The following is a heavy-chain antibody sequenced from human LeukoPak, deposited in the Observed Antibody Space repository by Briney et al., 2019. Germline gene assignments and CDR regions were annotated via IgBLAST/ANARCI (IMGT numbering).Heavy chain of an antibody. CDR3: ARRAPGYGSGWLDS. J-gene: IGHJ5*01. D-gene: IGHD6-19*01. V-gene: IGHV3-66*02. Sequence: PGGSLRLSCTASGFTLSSYEMSWIRQAPGKGLEWVSSIDYSGGDTHYADSVKGRFTISRDNSKNTLYLQMGSLRTEDMAVYYCARRAPGYGSGWLDSWGQGTLVTVSS. CDR1: GFTLSSYE. CDR2: IDYSGGDT.